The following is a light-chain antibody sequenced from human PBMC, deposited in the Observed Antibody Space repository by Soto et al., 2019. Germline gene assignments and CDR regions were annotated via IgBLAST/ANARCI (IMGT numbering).Light chain of an antibody. CDR2: EDN. J-gene: IGLJ2*01. Sequence: NFMLTQPHSVSESPGKTVTISCTRSSGSIASNYVQWYQQRPGSSPTTVIYEDNQRPSGVPDRFSGSIDSSSNSASLTISGLKTEDEADYYRQSYDSSNQLVFGGGTKLTVL. CDR1: SGSIASNY. CDR3: QSYDSSNQLV. V-gene: IGLV6-57*01.